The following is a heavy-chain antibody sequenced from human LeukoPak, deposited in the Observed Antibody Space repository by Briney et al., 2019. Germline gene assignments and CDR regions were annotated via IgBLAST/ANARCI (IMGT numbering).Heavy chain of an antibody. Sequence: SETLSLTCTVSGGSISSSSYYWGWIRQPPGKGLEWIGSIYYSGSTYYNPSLKSRVTISVDTSKNQFSLKLSSVTAADTAVYYCASLGIAVAGNDAFDIWGQGTMVTGSS. J-gene: IGHJ3*02. D-gene: IGHD6-19*01. CDR1: GGSISSSSYY. CDR3: ASLGIAVAGNDAFDI. V-gene: IGHV4-39*01. CDR2: IYYSGST.